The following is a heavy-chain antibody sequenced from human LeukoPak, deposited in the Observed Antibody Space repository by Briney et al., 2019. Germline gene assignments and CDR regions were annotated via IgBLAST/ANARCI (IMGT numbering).Heavy chain of an antibody. CDR3: AKERTMVRVLDY. Sequence: GGSLRLSCAASGFTFSSYAMSWVRQAPGKGLEWVSAISGNGANTYYAHSVKGRFTISRDNSENTLSLQMNSLRAEDTAVYYCAKERTMVRVLDYWGQGTLVTVSS. CDR1: GFTFSSYA. D-gene: IGHD3-10*01. CDR2: ISGNGANT. V-gene: IGHV3-23*01. J-gene: IGHJ4*02.